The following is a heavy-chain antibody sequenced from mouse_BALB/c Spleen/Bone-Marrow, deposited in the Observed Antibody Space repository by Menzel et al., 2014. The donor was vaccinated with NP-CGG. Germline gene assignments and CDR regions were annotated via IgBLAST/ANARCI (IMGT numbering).Heavy chain of an antibody. V-gene: IGHV1-80*01. J-gene: IGHJ2*01. CDR2: IYPGDGET. CDR1: GYPFSSYW. CDR3: ARKCGDY. Sequence: VKLVESGAELVRPGSSVRISCKASGYPFSSYWMNWVEQRPGQGLEWIGQIYPGDGETNYNGKFKGNATLTADKSSSTAYMQLISLTSEDSAVYFCARKCGDYWGQGTTLTVSS. D-gene: IGHD1-3*01.